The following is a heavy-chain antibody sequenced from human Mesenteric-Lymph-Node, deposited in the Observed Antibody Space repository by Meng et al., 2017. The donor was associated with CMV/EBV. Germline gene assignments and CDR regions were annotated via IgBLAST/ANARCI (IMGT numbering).Heavy chain of an antibody. CDR3: ARAPRGGYNDY. CDR1: GYTFTGYY. V-gene: IGHV1-2*02. CDR2: INPNSGGT. J-gene: IGHJ4*02. D-gene: IGHD5-24*01. Sequence: ASVKVSCKASGYTFTGYYMHWVRQAPGQGLEWMGWINPNSGGTNYAQKVQGRVTMTRDTSISTAYMELSRLRSDDTAVYYCARAPRGGYNDYWGQGTLVTVSS.